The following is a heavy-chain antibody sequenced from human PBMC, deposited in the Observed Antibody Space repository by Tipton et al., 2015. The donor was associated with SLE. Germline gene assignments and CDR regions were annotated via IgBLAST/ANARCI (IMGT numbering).Heavy chain of an antibody. Sequence: SLRLSGAASGFTFSTYWMSWVRQAPGKGLEWVANIKQDGGEQNYVDSVKGRLIISRDNAKNALYLQMNNLRAEDTAVYYCAREGGSYYPSYYFDYWGQGTLVTVSS. CDR3: AREGGSYYPSYYFDY. V-gene: IGHV3-7*01. CDR2: IKQDGGEQ. D-gene: IGHD1-26*01. CDR1: GFTFSTYW. J-gene: IGHJ4*02.